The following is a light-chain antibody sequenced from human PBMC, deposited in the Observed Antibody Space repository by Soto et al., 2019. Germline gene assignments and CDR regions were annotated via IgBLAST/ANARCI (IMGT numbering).Light chain of an antibody. CDR3: LQDYIYPWT. CDR1: QSISDT. CDR2: SAS. Sequence: EIVMTQSPATLSVSPGGRATLSCRASQSISDTLAWYQQKPGQAPRLLIYSASRRATGFPGRFSGSGSGTDFTLTISSLQPEDFATYYCLQDYIYPWTFGQGTKVDI. V-gene: IGKV3-15*01. J-gene: IGKJ1*01.